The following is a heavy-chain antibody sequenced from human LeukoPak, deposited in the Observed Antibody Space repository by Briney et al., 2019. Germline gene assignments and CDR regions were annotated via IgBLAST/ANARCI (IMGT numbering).Heavy chain of an antibody. CDR2: IYHSGST. V-gene: IGHV4-38-2*02. CDR3: ARDLIVPDAMTGSGSYSTDY. J-gene: IGHJ4*02. D-gene: IGHD3-10*01. Sequence: SETLSLTCTVSGYSISSGYYWGWIRQPPGKGLEWIGSIYHSGSTYYNPSLKSRVTISVDKSKNQFSLKLSSVTAADTAVYYCARDLIVPDAMTGSGSYSTDYWGQGTLATVSS. CDR1: GYSISSGYY.